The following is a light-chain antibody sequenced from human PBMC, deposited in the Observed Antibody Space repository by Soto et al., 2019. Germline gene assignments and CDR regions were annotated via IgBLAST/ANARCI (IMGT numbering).Light chain of an antibody. CDR2: DAS. J-gene: IGKJ5*01. Sequence: EIVLTQSPVTLSLSPGERATLSCRASQSVGSYLAWYQQKPGLAPRLLIYDASNRATGIPARFSGSGSGTDFTLTISSLEPEDFAVYYCQHRSTWPVSFGQGTRLEIK. CDR3: QHRSTWPVS. CDR1: QSVGSY. V-gene: IGKV3-11*01.